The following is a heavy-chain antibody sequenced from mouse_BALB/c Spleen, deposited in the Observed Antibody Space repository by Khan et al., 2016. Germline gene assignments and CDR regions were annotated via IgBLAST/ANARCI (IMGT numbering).Heavy chain of an antibody. CDR3: ARGELYDASY. D-gene: IGHD2-3*01. V-gene: IGHV1-87*01. CDR2: IYPGDGDT. CDR1: GYTFTNYW. Sequence: QVRLQQSGAELARPGASVKLSCKASGYTFTNYWMQWVKQRPGQGLEWIGAIYPGDGDTRYTQKFKDKATLTADKSSSTAYMQLSSLASEDSAVYYCARGELYDASYWGQGTLVTVSA. J-gene: IGHJ3*01.